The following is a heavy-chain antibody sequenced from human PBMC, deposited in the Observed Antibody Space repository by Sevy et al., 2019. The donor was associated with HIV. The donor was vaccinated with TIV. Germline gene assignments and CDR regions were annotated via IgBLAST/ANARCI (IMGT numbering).Heavy chain of an antibody. Sequence: GGSLRLSCVASGFTFSDYGMSWVRQAPGKGLEWVANIKQDGSKKYYIDSVKGRFTIFRDNAKNSVYLQMNSLRDDDEAVYYCARKVVDQWGQGTLVTVSS. CDR2: IKQDGSKK. CDR1: GFTFSDYG. D-gene: IGHD2-15*01. CDR3: ARKVVDQ. V-gene: IGHV3-7*02. J-gene: IGHJ4*02.